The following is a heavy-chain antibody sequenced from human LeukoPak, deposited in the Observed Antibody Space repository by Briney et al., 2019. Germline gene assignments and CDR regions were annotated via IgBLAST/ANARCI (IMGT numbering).Heavy chain of an antibody. CDR1: GGSISSYY. CDR3: AGGNCGGDCSKGWFDP. J-gene: IGHJ5*02. D-gene: IGHD2-21*02. V-gene: IGHV4-59*01. CDR2: IYYSGST. Sequence: SETLSLTCTVSGGSISSYYWSWIRQPPGKGLEWIGYIYYSGSTNYNPSLKSRVTISVDTSKNQFSLKLSSVTAADTAVYYCAGGNCGGDCSKGWFDPWGQGTLVTVSS.